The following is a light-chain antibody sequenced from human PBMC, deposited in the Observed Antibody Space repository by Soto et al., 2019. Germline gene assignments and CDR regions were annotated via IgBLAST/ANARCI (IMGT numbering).Light chain of an antibody. CDR2: GAS. Sequence: EIVLTQSPGTLSLSPGERATLSCRASQSVSSSYLAWHPQKPGQAPRPLIYGASSRATGTPDRFTGSGSGTDFTLTISRLEPEDFAVYYCQQYGSSPPYTFGQGTKLEIK. CDR1: QSVSSSY. CDR3: QQYGSSPPYT. V-gene: IGKV3-20*01. J-gene: IGKJ2*01.